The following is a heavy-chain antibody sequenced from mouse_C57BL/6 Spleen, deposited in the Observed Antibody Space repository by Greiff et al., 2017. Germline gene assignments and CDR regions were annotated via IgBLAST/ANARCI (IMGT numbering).Heavy chain of an antibody. CDR2: LRNKANGYTT. J-gene: IGHJ3*01. CDR1: GFTFTDYY. D-gene: IGHD2-1*01. V-gene: IGHV7-3*01. Sequence: EVKLVESGGGLVQPGGSLSLSCAASGFTFTDYYMSWVRQPPGKALEWLGFLRNKANGYTTEYSASVKGRFTISRDNSQSILYLQMNALRAEDSATYYCASLCYGNPWFAYWGQGTLVTVSA. CDR3: ASLCYGNPWFAY.